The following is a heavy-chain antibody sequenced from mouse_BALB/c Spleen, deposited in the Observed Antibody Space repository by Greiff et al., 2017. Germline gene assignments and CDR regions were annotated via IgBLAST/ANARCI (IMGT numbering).Heavy chain of an antibody. D-gene: IGHD1-1*01. J-gene: IGHJ4*01. CDR3: ARDRGTTEDAMDY. CDR2: ISSGGSYT. CDR1: GFTFSSYA. V-gene: IGHV5-9-4*01. Sequence: EVKLVESGGGLVKPGGSLKLSCAASGFTFSSYAMSWVRQSPEKRLEWVAEISSGGSYTYYPDTVTGRFTISRDNAKNTLYLEMSSLRSEDTAMYYCARDRGTTEDAMDYWGQGTSVTVSS.